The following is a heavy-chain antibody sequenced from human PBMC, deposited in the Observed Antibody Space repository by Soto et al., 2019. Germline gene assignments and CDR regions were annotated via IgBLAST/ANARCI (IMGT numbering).Heavy chain of an antibody. V-gene: IGHV1-18*01. CDR1: GYTFTSYG. CDR3: ARVRVKDIVVVVAAHYNWFDP. Sequence: ASVKVSCKASGYTFTSYGISWVRQAPGQGLEWMGWISAYNGNTNYAQKLQGRVTMTTDTSTSTAYMELRSLRSDDTAVYYCARVRVKDIVVVVAAHYNWFDPWGQGTLVTVSS. J-gene: IGHJ5*02. CDR2: ISAYNGNT. D-gene: IGHD2-15*01.